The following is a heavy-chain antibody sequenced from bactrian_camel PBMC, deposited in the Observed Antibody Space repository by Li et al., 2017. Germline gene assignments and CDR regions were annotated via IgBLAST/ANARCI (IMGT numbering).Heavy chain of an antibody. CDR3: AMQRSNGASYCYLDPVWEYAY. CDR1: GYTTRSNC. CDR2: IDGDGNPT. V-gene: IGHV3S6*01. D-gene: IGHD2*01. Sequence: VQLVESGGGSVQAGGSLRLSCAGSGYTTRSNCMGWFRQVPGKEREGVASIDGDGNPTYGDSVKGRFTISKDNRDNSLYLQINNLKPEDTAMYYCAMQRSNGASYCYLDPVWEYAYWGQGTQVTV. J-gene: IGHJ4*01.